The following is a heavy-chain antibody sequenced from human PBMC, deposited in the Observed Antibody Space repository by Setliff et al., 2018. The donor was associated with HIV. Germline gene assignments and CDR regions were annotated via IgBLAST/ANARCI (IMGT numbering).Heavy chain of an antibody. Sequence: SVKVSCKAYGGTFSSYAITWVRQAPGQGLECMGGIIPMLGITNYAQRFQGRLTITADESTSTAYMELSSLRSEDTAVYYCARSYYDFFDTWGQGTLVTVSS. V-gene: IGHV1-69*10. D-gene: IGHD3-22*01. J-gene: IGHJ4*02. CDR2: IIPMLGIT. CDR1: GGTFSSYA. CDR3: ARSYYDFFDT.